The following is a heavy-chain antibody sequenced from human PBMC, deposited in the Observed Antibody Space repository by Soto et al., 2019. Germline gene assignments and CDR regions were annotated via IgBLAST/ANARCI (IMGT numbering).Heavy chain of an antibody. CDR2: IYYSGST. J-gene: IGHJ4*02. Sequence: SETLSLTCTVSGGSISSSSYYWGWIRQPPGKGLEWIGSIYYSGSTYYNPSLKSRVTISVDTSKNQFSLKLSSVTAADTAVYYCARQRIVVVPAAFFDYWGQGTLVTVSS. CDR1: GGSISSSSYY. V-gene: IGHV4-39*01. D-gene: IGHD2-2*01. CDR3: ARQRIVVVPAAFFDY.